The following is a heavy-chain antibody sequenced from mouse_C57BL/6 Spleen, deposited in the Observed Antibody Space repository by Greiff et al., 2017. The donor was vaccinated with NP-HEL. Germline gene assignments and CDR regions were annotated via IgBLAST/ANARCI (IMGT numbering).Heavy chain of an antibody. CDR2: IYPGSGST. D-gene: IGHD3-1*01. J-gene: IGHJ4*01. Sequence: VQLQQPGAGLVKPGASLKISCKASGYTFTSYWITWVRQTPGQGLEWIGDIYPGSGSTNYNEKFKSKATLTVDTTSRTAYMQLSSLTSEDSAVYDCERETAHAMDYWGQGTSVTVSS. V-gene: IGHV1-55*01. CDR1: GYTFTSYW. CDR3: ERETAHAMDY.